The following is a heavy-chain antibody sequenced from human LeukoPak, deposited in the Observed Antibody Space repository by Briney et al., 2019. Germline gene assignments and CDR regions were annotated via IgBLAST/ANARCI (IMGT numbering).Heavy chain of an antibody. J-gene: IGHJ4*02. D-gene: IGHD2-15*01. V-gene: IGHV3-23*01. Sequence: GGSLRLSCAASGFTFSSYAMSWVRQAPGKGLEWVSAISGSGGSTYYADSVKGRFTISRYNSKNTLYLQMNSLRAEDTAVYYCAKDPIAFVVVVAATVRGIDYWGQGTLVTVSS. CDR1: GFTFSSYA. CDR2: ISGSGGST. CDR3: AKDPIAFVVVVAATVRGIDY.